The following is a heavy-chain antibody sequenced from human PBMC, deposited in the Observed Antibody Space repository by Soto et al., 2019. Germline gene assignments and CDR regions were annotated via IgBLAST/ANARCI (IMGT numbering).Heavy chain of an antibody. CDR2: IKQDGSEK. J-gene: IGHJ6*02. Sequence: GGSLRLSCAASGFTFSSYWMSWVRQAPGKGLEWVANIKQDGSEKYYVDSVKGRSTISRDNAKNSLYLQMNSLRAEDTAVYYCARCRVGPYYYYYYGMDVWGQGTTVTVSS. D-gene: IGHD3-10*01. CDR1: GFTFSSYW. CDR3: ARCRVGPYYYYYYGMDV. V-gene: IGHV3-7*01.